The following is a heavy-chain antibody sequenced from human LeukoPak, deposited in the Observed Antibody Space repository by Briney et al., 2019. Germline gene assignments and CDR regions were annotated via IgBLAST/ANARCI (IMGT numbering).Heavy chain of an antibody. CDR1: GFTFSSYG. J-gene: IGHJ4*02. CDR3: AKDGVASTGPYHFDY. V-gene: IGHV3-30*02. D-gene: IGHD6-13*01. CDR2: IPYDGSNK. Sequence: GGSLRHSCVASGFTFSSYGMHWVRQAPGKGLEWVAFIPYDGSNKYYVDSVKGRFTISRDDSKNTLYLQMNSLRPEDTAVYYCAKDGVASTGPYHFDYWGQGTLVTVSS.